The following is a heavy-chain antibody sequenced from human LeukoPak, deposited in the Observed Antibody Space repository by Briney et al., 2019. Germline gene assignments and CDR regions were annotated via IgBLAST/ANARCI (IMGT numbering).Heavy chain of an antibody. D-gene: IGHD5-18*01. J-gene: IGHJ4*02. CDR2: IYYSGGT. V-gene: IGHV4-30-4*01. CDR3: ARDTAMVGFDY. Sequence: PSETLSLTCTVSGGSISSGDYYWSWIRQPPGKGLEWIGYIYYSGGTYYNPSLKSRVTISVDTSKNQLSLKLSSVTAADTAVYYCARDTAMVGFDYWGQGTLVTVSS. CDR1: GGSISSGDYY.